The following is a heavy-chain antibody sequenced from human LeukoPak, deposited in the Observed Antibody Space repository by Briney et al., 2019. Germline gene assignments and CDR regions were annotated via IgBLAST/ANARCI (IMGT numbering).Heavy chain of an antibody. J-gene: IGHJ4*02. V-gene: IGHV1-24*01. Sequence: ASVKVSCKVSGYILPDLSIHWVRQLRGKGLEWMGGFHREDNKGTAAQTFQDRVTMTGDTSTDTFYMALSSLRSDDTAVYYCSIDPYGSGSYRSPGHWGQGTLVTVSS. CDR3: SIDPYGSGSYRSPGH. CDR2: FHREDNKG. D-gene: IGHD3-10*01. CDR1: GYILPDLS.